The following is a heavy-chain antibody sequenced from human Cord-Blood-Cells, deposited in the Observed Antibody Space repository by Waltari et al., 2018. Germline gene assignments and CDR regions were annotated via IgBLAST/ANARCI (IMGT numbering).Heavy chain of an antibody. CDR1: GYTFTGYY. Sequence: QVQLVQSGAEVKKPGASVKVSCKAAGYTFTGYYMHWVRQPPGQGLEWMGWINPNRGGTNYAQKFQGRVTMTRDTSISTAYMELSRLRSDDTAVYYCARGVGREPLYYFDYWGQGTLVTVSS. V-gene: IGHV1-2*02. CDR2: INPNRGGT. J-gene: IGHJ4*02. D-gene: IGHD1-26*01. CDR3: ARGVGREPLYYFDY.